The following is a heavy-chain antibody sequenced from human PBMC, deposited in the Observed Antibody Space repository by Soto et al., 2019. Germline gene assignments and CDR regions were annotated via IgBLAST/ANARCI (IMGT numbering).Heavy chain of an antibody. CDR2: ISYDGSDE. J-gene: IGHJ4*02. CDR3: AKERSGGLVDY. V-gene: IGHV3-30*18. D-gene: IGHD3-16*01. CDR1: GFSFSTYG. Sequence: QVQLVESGGGVVQPGGSPRLSCAASGFSFSTYGLHWVRQAPGRGLEWVAVISYDGSDEYYTDSVQGRFTVSRDNPKNTLYLQMNSLRTEDTAVYYCAKERSGGLVDYWGQGTLVIVSS.